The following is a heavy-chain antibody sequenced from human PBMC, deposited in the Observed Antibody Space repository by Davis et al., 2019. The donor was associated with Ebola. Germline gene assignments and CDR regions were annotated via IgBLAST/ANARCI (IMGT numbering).Heavy chain of an antibody. J-gene: IGHJ6*02. Sequence: GESLKISCAASGFTFRSYAMHWVRQAPGKGLEWVAVISYDGSNKYYADSVKGRFTISRDNSKNTLYLQMNSLRAEDTAVYYCARERNYGNYYYGMDVWGQGTTVTVSS. CDR1: GFTFRSYA. V-gene: IGHV3-30-3*01. CDR3: ARERNYGNYYYGMDV. D-gene: IGHD1-7*01. CDR2: ISYDGSNK.